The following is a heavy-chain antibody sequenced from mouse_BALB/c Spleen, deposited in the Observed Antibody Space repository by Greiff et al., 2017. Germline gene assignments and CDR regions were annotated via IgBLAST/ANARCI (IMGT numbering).Heavy chain of an antibody. CDR1: GFTFSSYT. D-gene: IGHD1-1*01. J-gene: IGHJ3*01. V-gene: IGHV5-12-2*01. CDR3: ARHDYYGWFAY. Sequence: EVKLMESGGGLVKPGGSLKLSCAASGFTFSSYTMSWVRQTPEKRLEWVAYISNGGGSTYYPDTVKGRFTISRDNAKNTLYLQMSSLKAEDTAMYYCARHDYYGWFAYWGRETLVTVSA. CDR2: ISNGGGST.